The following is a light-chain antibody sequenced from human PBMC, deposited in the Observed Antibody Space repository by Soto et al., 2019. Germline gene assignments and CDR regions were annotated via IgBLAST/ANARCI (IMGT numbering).Light chain of an antibody. CDR3: QQSYSTHPIT. V-gene: IGKV1-5*03. Sequence: IEMTQSPSILSASVRDRVTITCRASQTISSWLAWYQQKPGKAPKLLIYKASTLKSGVPSRFSGSGSGTEFTLTLRSLQPEDFATYYCQQSYSTHPITFGQGTRLEI. CDR1: QTISSW. J-gene: IGKJ5*01. CDR2: KAS.